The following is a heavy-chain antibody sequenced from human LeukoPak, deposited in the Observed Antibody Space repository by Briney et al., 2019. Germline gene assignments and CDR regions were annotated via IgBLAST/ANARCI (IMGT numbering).Heavy chain of an antibody. V-gene: IGHV3-74*01. Sequence: GGSLRLSCAASGFTFSNYWVHWVRQGPGKGLVWVSHIDPDGIITGYADSVTGRFTISRDNAKNTLYLQMSSLRAEDTAVYYCARAPRWSAYYYMDVWGKGTTVTVSS. J-gene: IGHJ6*03. CDR1: GFTFSNYW. D-gene: IGHD2-21*01. CDR2: IDPDGIIT. CDR3: ARAPRWSAYYYMDV.